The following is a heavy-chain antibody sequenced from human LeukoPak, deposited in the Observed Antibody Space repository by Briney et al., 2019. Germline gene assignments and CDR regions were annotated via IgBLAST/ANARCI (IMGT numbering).Heavy chain of an antibody. CDR3: AGGPPFGRTAFDY. Sequence: SETLSLTCTVSGGSISSYYWSWIRQPAGQILGWIGRIHTSGSTTYNPSLNSRVTISVDKSKNQFSLKLSSVTAADTALYYCAGGPPFGRTAFDYWGQGTLVTVSS. J-gene: IGHJ4*02. V-gene: IGHV4-4*07. CDR1: GGSISSYY. D-gene: IGHD3-3*01. CDR2: IHTSGST.